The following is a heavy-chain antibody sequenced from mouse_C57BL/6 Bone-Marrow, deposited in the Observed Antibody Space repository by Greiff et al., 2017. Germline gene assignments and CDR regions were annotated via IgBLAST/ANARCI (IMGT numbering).Heavy chain of an antibody. V-gene: IGHV14-4*01. CDR1: GFNIKDDY. D-gene: IGHD2-3*01. CDR3: TTGYDGDPFDY. J-gene: IGHJ2*01. Sequence: IQLQQSGAELVRPGASVKLSCTASGFNIKDDYMHWVKQRPEQGLEWIGWIDPENGDTEYASKFQGKATITADTSSNTAYLRLSSLTSEDTAVYYCTTGYDGDPFDYWGQGTTLTVSS. CDR2: IDPENGDT.